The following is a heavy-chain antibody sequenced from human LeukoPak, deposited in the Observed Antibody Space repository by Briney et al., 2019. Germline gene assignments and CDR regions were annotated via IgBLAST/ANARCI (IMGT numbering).Heavy chain of an antibody. CDR1: GYTFINHG. V-gene: IGHV1-18*01. Sequence: GASVKVSCKASGYTFINHGISWVRLAPGQGLEWMGWISAYNSRTEYAPNLQDRVTMTTDTSTTTAYMELRSLTSDDTAVYYCGRWSPNPNDSWGQGTLVTVSS. D-gene: IGHD3-3*01. CDR3: GRWSPNPNDS. CDR2: ISAYNSRT. J-gene: IGHJ5*01.